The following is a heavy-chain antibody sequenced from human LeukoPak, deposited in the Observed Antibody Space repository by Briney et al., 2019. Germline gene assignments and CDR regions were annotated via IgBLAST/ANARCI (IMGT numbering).Heavy chain of an antibody. J-gene: IGHJ3*02. CDR2: INPNSGGT. V-gene: IGHV1-2*02. CDR3: AGYFFMILLVGVINDAFDI. Sequence: ASVKVSCKAAGYTFTRYYMHWVRQAHAPGLEGMGWINPNSGGTNSAQKLQGSVTMTRDTYINTGYMERSRLIFHNTTVYYSAGYFFMILLVGVINDAFDIWGQRTMVTVSS. CDR1: GYTFTRYY. D-gene: IGHD3/OR15-3a*01.